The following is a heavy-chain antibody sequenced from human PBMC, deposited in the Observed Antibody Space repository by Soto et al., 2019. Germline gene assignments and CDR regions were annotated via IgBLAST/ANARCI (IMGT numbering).Heavy chain of an antibody. J-gene: IGHJ6*02. D-gene: IGHD3-3*01. CDR2: INAGNGNT. CDR1: GYTFTSYA. CDR3: ARSLYYAFWSGYDYYYYGMDV. V-gene: IGHV1-3*01. Sequence: QVQLVQSGAEVKKPGASVKVSCKASGYTFTSYAMHWVRQAPGQRLEWMGWINAGNGNTKYSQKFQGRVTITRDTSASTAYMELSSLRSEDTAVYYSARSLYYAFWSGYDYYYYGMDVCGQGTTVTVSS.